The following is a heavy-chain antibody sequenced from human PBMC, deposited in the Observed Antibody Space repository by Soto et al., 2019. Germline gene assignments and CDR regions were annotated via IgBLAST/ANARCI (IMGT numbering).Heavy chain of an antibody. Sequence: GASVKVSCKASGYTFTSYAMHWVRQAPGQRLEWMGWINAGNGNTKYSQKFQGRVTITRDTSASTAYMELSSLRAEDTAVYYCAKSAALRYFDYWGQGALVTVSS. CDR1: GYTFTSYA. J-gene: IGHJ4*02. CDR3: AKSAALRYFDY. V-gene: IGHV1-3*01. CDR2: INAGNGNT. D-gene: IGHD2-15*01.